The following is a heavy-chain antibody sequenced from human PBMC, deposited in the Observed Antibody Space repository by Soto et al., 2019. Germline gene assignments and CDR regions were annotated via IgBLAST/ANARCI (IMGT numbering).Heavy chain of an antibody. V-gene: IGHV3-30-3*01. CDR3: ARDIGYYDSSGYSSDY. CDR1: GFTFSSYA. J-gene: IGHJ4*02. D-gene: IGHD3-22*01. Sequence: PGGSLRLSCAASGFTFSSYAMHWVRQAPGKGLEWVAVISYDGSNKYYADSVKGRFTISRDNSKNTLYLQMNSLRAEDTAVYYCARDIGYYDSSGYSSDYWGQGTLVTVSS. CDR2: ISYDGSNK.